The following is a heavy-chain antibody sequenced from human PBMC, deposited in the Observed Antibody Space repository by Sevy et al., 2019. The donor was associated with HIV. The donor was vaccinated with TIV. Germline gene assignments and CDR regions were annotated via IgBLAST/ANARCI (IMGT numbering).Heavy chain of an antibody. V-gene: IGHV3-74*01. Sequence: GGSLRLSCAASGFTFSSYWMHWVRQAPGKGLVWVSRVNSDGSSTSYADSVKGRFTISRDSSKNTLFLQMNSLRVDDTAVYYCAREERSGTTTSFDYWGQGALVTVSS. D-gene: IGHD1-7*01. J-gene: IGHJ4*02. CDR1: GFTFSSYW. CDR2: VNSDGSST. CDR3: AREERSGTTTSFDY.